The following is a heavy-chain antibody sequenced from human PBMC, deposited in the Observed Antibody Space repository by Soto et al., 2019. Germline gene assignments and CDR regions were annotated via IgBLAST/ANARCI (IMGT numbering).Heavy chain of an antibody. V-gene: IGHV4-30-2*01. J-gene: IGHJ4*02. CDR2: IYHSGST. D-gene: IGHD1-26*01. Sequence: PSETLSLTCVVSGGSISSGGYSWSWIRQPPGKGLEWIGYIYHSGSTYYNPSLKSRVTISVDRSKNQFSLKLSSVTAADTAVYYCAAGGALPRYYCGQGPLFTVCS. CDR1: GGSISSGGYS. CDR3: AAGGALPRYY.